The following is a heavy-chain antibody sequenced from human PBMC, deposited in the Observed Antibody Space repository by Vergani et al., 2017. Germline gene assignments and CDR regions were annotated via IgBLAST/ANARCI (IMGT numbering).Heavy chain of an antibody. Sequence: EVQLVESGGVVVQPGGSLRLSCAASGFTFDDYTMHWVRQPPGKGLEWVSLISWDGVNTYYADSVKGRFTISRDNSKNSLYLQMNSLRTEDTGFYYCARDPRAAAXLDYWGQGTLVTVSS. CDR2: ISWDGVNT. D-gene: IGHD6-13*01. CDR3: ARDPRAAAXLDY. J-gene: IGHJ4*02. CDR1: GFTFDDYT. V-gene: IGHV3-43*01.